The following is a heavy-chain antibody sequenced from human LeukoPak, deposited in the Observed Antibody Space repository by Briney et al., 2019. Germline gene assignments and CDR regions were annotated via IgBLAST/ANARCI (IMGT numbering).Heavy chain of an antibody. Sequence: SETLSLTCTVSGGSISSYYWSWIRQPPGKGLEWIGYIFYSGSTNYNPSLKSRVTISVDTSKSQFSLKLSSVTAADTAVYYCARQLIVVAPGTFDIWGQGTMVTVSS. CDR1: GGSISSYY. CDR3: ARQLIVVAPGTFDI. D-gene: IGHD3-22*01. CDR2: IFYSGST. J-gene: IGHJ3*02. V-gene: IGHV4-59*08.